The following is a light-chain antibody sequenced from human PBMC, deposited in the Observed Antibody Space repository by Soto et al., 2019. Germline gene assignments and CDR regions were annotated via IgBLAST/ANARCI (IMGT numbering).Light chain of an antibody. J-gene: IGKJ1*01. CDR1: QTVGRTY. CDR2: DTS. CDR3: QHDGSSPWT. V-gene: IGKV3D-20*01. Sequence: EIVLTQSPATLSLSPGERATLSCGASQTVGRTYLAWYHQKPGLAPRLLIYDTSSRSTGIPDRFSGSGSGTDFTLTISRLEPEDFAVYSCQHDGSSPWTFGQGAKVEIK.